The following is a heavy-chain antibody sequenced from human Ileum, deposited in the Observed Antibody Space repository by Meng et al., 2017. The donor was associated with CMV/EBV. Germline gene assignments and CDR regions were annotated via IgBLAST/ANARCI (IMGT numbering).Heavy chain of an antibody. V-gene: IGHV3-66*01. J-gene: IGHJ4*02. CDR1: GFTVSSNY. CDR3: ATELGIERDS. D-gene: IGHD7-27*01. Sequence: ELQMVEYGGGLVQPGGSLRPSCAASGFTVSSNYMTWVRQAPGRGLEWISVIYDDGSTYSADSVKDRFTISRDISKNTLYLQMKNLRAEDTAIYYCATELGIERDSWGQGTLVTVSS. CDR2: IYDDGST.